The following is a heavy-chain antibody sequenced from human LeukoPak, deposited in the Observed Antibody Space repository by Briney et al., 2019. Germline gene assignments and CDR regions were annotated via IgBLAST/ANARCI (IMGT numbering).Heavy chain of an antibody. CDR2: ISSSSSYI. CDR3: ARDGGVVVVPAANFDY. Sequence: GGSLRLSCAASGFTFSSYSMNWVRQAPGKGLEWVSSISSSSSYIYCADSVKGRFTISRDNAKNSLYLQMNSLRAEDTAVYYCARDGGVVVVPAANFDYWGQGTLVTVSS. CDR1: GFTFSSYS. J-gene: IGHJ4*02. V-gene: IGHV3-21*01. D-gene: IGHD2-2*01.